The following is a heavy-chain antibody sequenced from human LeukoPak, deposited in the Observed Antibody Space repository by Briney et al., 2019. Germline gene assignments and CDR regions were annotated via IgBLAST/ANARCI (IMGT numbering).Heavy chain of an antibody. Sequence: GGSLRLSCAASGFTFSSYGMHWVRQAPGEGLEWVAVVSYDGSNKYYADSVKGRFTISRDNSKNTLYLQMNSLRAEDTAVYYCAKAAYDCSSTSCYGPGGFDPWGQGTLVTVSS. D-gene: IGHD2-2*01. V-gene: IGHV3-30*18. CDR2: VSYDGSNK. CDR3: AKAAYDCSSTSCYGPGGFDP. J-gene: IGHJ5*02. CDR1: GFTFSSYG.